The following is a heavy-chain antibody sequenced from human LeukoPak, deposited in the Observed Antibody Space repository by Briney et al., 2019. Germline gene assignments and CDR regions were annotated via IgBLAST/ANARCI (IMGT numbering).Heavy chain of an antibody. J-gene: IGHJ5*02. CDR2: IYYSGIS. CDR3: ARDMLGYYYGSGNYGSFDT. V-gene: IGHV4-59*11. CDR1: VGSISNHY. D-gene: IGHD3-10*01. Sequence: SETLSLTCTVSVGSISNHYWTWIRQSPGKGLEWLGYIYYSGISDYNPSLRSRVTMSVDTSKNQFSLKLNSLTAADTAVYYCARDMLGYYYGSGNYGSFDTWGQGTLVTVSS.